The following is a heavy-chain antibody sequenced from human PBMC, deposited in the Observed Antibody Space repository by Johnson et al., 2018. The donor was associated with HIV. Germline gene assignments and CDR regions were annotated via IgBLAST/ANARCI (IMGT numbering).Heavy chain of an antibody. CDR1: GFTFSSYW. Sequence: VQLVESGGGLVQPGGSLRLSCAASGFTFSSYWMSWVRQAPGKGLEWVANIKQDGSEKYYADSVKGRFTISRDNAKNSLYLQMNSLRAEDTAFYYCVKDTYSGSYPGAFDIWGQGTMVTVSS. D-gene: IGHD1-26*01. CDR3: VKDTYSGSYPGAFDI. J-gene: IGHJ3*02. CDR2: IKQDGSEK. V-gene: IGHV3-7*05.